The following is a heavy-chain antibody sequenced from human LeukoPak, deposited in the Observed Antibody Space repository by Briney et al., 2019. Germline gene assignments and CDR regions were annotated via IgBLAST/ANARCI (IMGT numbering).Heavy chain of an antibody. Sequence: GGSLRLSCAASGFTFSSYAMHWVRQAPGKGLEWVAVISYDGSNKYYADSVKGRFTISRDNAKNSLYLQMNSLRADDTAVYYCARGRTSGGVTTEIDYWGQGTLVTVSS. J-gene: IGHJ4*02. V-gene: IGHV3-30*04. D-gene: IGHD4-11*01. CDR1: GFTFSSYA. CDR3: ARGRTSGGVTTEIDY. CDR2: ISYDGSNK.